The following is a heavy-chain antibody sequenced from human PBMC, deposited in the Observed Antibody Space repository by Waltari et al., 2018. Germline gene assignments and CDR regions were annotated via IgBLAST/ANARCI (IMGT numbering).Heavy chain of an antibody. J-gene: IGHJ1*01. CDR1: GYSFNSYW. D-gene: IGHD5-12*01. CDR2: IYPGDSDT. Sequence: EVQLVQSGAGVEKPGESLKITCTGSGYSFNSYWIGWVRQMPGKGLEWMGIIYPGDSDTRYSPSFQGQVTISADKSISTAYLQWSSLKASDTAMYYCARPRDGYNGYFQHWGQGTLVTVSS. CDR3: ARPRDGYNGYFQH. V-gene: IGHV5-51*01.